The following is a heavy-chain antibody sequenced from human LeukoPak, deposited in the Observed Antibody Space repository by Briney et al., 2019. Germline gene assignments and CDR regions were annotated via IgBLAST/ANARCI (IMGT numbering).Heavy chain of an antibody. CDR1: GFTFSNYV. D-gene: IGHD1-26*01. CDR3: AKDRTVGASYWYFDL. CDR2: ISGSGGST. Sequence: GGSLRLSCAASGFTFSNYVMTWVRQAPGKGLEWVSAISGSGGSTYHADSVKGRFTISRDNSKNTVYLQMNSLRAEDTAVYYCAKDRTVGASYWYFDLWGRGTLVTVSS. V-gene: IGHV3-23*01. J-gene: IGHJ2*01.